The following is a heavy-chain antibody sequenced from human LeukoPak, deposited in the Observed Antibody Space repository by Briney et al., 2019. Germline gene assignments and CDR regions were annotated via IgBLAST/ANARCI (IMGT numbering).Heavy chain of an antibody. V-gene: IGHV3-66*02. D-gene: IGHD3-3*01. CDR3: ARDRAPGVYDFWSGNYMDV. J-gene: IGHJ6*03. Sequence: GGSLRLSCAASGFTVSSNYMSWVRQAPGKGLEWVSVIYGGGSTYYADSVKGRFTISRDNSKNTLYLQMNSLRAEDTAVYYCARDRAPGVYDFWSGNYMDVWGKGTTVTVSS. CDR2: IYGGGST. CDR1: GFTVSSNY.